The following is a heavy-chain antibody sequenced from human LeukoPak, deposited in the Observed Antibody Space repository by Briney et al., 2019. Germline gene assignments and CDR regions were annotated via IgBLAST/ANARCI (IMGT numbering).Heavy chain of an antibody. Sequence: GGPLRLSGAASGFAFSSYDMNGVRQVSGKGLEWVSAIGHAGDTYYADSVKGRFTISREDAKNYFFLQMNSLRAGDTAVYFCAALGDSIYWGQGTLVTVSS. CDR2: IGHAGDT. J-gene: IGHJ4*02. V-gene: IGHV3-13*01. D-gene: IGHD1-26*01. CDR3: AALGDSIY. CDR1: GFAFSSYD.